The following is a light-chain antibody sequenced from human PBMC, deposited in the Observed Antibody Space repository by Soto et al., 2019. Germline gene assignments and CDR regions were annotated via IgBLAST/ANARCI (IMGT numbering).Light chain of an antibody. Sequence: DLHMHQSTSSLSASEGDRVTITCQASQDIDNSINCYQQKPGRAPKLLIYGASDLEAGVPSRFRGTGSGTHFTFTIDSLQSEDIATDYCQQYRNLPRTFGQGTKLDI. J-gene: IGKJ2*01. CDR3: QQYRNLPRT. CDR2: GAS. V-gene: IGKV1-33*01. CDR1: QDIDNS.